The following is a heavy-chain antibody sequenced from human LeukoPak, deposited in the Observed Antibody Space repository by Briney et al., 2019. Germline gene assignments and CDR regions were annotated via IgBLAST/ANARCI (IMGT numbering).Heavy chain of an antibody. CDR1: GYSCTSYW. D-gene: IGHD3-10*01. CDR2: IDPSDSYT. Sequence: GESLMISCKCAGYSCTSYWIRWVRQMPGKGLEWVGRIDPSDSYTNYSPSFQGHVTISADKSLSTAYLQWSRLKASDPAMYYCARHSLLWFGELGDAFDIWGQGTMVTVSS. V-gene: IGHV5-10-1*01. CDR3: ARHSLLWFGELGDAFDI. J-gene: IGHJ3*02.